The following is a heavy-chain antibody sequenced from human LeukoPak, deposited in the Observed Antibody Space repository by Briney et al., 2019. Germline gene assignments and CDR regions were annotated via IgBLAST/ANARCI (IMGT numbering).Heavy chain of an antibody. CDR3: ARGQWELIDY. CDR1: GFTFSSYA. J-gene: IGHJ4*02. D-gene: IGHD1-26*01. CDR2: ISYDGSNK. Sequence: GGSLRLSCAASGFTFSSYAMHWVRQAPGKGLEWVAVISYDGSNKYYADSVKGRFTISRDNAKNSLYLQMNSLRAEDTAVYYCARGQWELIDYWGQGTLVTVSS. V-gene: IGHV3-30*04.